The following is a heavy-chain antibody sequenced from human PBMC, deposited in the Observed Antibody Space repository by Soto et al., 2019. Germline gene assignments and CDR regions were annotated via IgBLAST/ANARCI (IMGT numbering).Heavy chain of an antibody. CDR3: ARHLITYYDFWSGYPYYYYGMDV. J-gene: IGHJ6*02. CDR1: GGSISSSSYY. D-gene: IGHD3-3*01. V-gene: IGHV4-39*01. Sequence: PSETLSLTCTVSGGSISSSSYYWGWIRQPPGKGLEWIGSIYYSGSTYYNPSLKSRVTISVDTSKNQFSLKLSSVTAADTAVYYCARHLITYYDFWSGYPYYYYGMDVWGQGTTVTVSS. CDR2: IYYSGST.